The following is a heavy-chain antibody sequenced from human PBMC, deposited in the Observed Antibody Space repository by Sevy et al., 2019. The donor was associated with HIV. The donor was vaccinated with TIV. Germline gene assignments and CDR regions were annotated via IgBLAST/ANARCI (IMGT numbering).Heavy chain of an antibody. V-gene: IGHV4-39*01. CDR3: ARHRYYYDSGAYYRPDY. J-gene: IGHJ4*02. CDR2: IHSCGTT. CDR1: GDSIKSSTYY. Sequence: SETLSLTCTVSGDSIKSSTYYWGWTRQPPGKGLEWIGSIHSCGTTYYNPSLKSRVTISVDTSKNHFSLKLTSVTATDTAVYYCARHRYYYDSGAYYRPDYWGQGTLVTVSS. D-gene: IGHD3-22*01.